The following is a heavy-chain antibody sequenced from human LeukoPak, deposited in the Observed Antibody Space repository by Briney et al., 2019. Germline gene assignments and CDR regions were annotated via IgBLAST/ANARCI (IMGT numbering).Heavy chain of an antibody. V-gene: IGHV3-48*01. CDR2: ISSSSSTI. D-gene: IGHD5/OR15-5a*01. CDR1: GFTFSSYS. CDR3: ERVSMSQY. J-gene: IGHJ4*02. Sequence: GGSLRLSCAASGFTFSSYSMNWVRQAPGKGLEWVSYISSSSSTIYYAGSVKGRFTISRDSSKNTLYLQMNNLSVEDTAVYYCERVSMSQYWGQGTLVTVSS.